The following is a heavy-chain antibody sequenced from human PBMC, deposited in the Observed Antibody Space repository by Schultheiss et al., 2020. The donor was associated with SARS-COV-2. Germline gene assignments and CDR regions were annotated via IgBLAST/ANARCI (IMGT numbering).Heavy chain of an antibody. CDR2: ISSSSSYI. D-gene: IGHD3-10*01. CDR3: ARGPVLRGVIIGGLDY. V-gene: IGHV3-21*01. Sequence: GGSLRLSCAASGFTFSSYSMNWVRQAPGKGLEWVSSISSSSSYIYYADSVKGRFTISRDNSKNTVYLQMNSLRAEDTAVYYCARGPVLRGVIIGGLDYWGQGSLVTVSS. J-gene: IGHJ4*02. CDR1: GFTFSSYS.